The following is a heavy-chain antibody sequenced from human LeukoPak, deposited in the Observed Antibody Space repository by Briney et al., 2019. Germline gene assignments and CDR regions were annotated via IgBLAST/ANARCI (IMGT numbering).Heavy chain of an antibody. V-gene: IGHV3-11*01. J-gene: IGHJ3*02. CDR1: GFTFSDYY. D-gene: IGHD4-17*01. Sequence: PGGSLRLSCAASGFTFSDYYMSWIRQAPGKGLEWVSYISSSGSTIYYADSVKGRFTISRDNAKNSLYLQMDSLRAEDTAVYFCARDPNGDYIGAFDMWGPGTTVTVSS. CDR2: ISSSGSTI. CDR3: ARDPNGDYIGAFDM.